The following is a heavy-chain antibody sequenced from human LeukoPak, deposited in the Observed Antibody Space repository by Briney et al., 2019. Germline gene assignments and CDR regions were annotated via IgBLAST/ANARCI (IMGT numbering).Heavy chain of an antibody. CDR3: AREISSSWSFDY. D-gene: IGHD6-13*01. V-gene: IGHV3-21*01. CDR2: ISCSSSYI. CDR1: GFTFSSYS. J-gene: IGHJ4*02. Sequence: GGSLRLSCAASGFTFSSYSMNWVRQAPGKGLEWVSSISCSSSYIYYADSVKGRFTISRDNAKNSLYLQMNSLRAEDTAVYYCAREISSSWSFDYRGQGTLVTVSS.